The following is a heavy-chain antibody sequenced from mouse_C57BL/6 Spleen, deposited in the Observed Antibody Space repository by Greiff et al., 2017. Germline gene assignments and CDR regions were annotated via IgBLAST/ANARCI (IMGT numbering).Heavy chain of an antibody. D-gene: IGHD4-1*01. CDR2: VYPGSGSI. CDR3: SRHEGTGARDWDFDV. V-gene: IGHV1-62-2*01. J-gene: IGHJ1*03. Sequence: VQLLESGAELVKPGASVKLSCKASGYTFTEYTIHWVKQRSGQGLEWIGGVYPGSGSIKYNEKFKDKATLTADKSSSTAYMELSRVTSEDSAVYFYSRHEGTGARDWDFDVWGTGTTVTVSS. CDR1: GYTFTEYT.